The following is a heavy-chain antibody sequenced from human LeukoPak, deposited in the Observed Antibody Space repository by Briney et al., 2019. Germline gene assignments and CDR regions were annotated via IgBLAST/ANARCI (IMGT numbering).Heavy chain of an antibody. Sequence: ASVKVSCKASGGTFSSYAISWVRQAPGQGLEWMGRIIPIFGTANYAQKFQGRVTITTDESTSTAYMELSSLRSEETAVYYCARGTWGTGDPYWGQGTLVTVSS. CDR1: GGTFSSYA. D-gene: IGHD4-17*01. V-gene: IGHV1-69*05. J-gene: IGHJ4*02. CDR3: ARGTWGTGDPY. CDR2: IIPIFGTA.